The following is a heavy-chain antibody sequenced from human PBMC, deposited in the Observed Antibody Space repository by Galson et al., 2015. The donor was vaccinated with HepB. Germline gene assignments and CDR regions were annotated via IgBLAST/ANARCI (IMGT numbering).Heavy chain of an antibody. CDR2: IDWGDDK. V-gene: IGHV2-70*04. CDR3: ARGYYGEGAQVDAFDI. D-gene: IGHD2-15*01. CDR1: GFSLSTSGMR. J-gene: IGHJ3*02. Sequence: PALVKPTPTLTLTCTFSGFSLSTSGMRVSWIRQPPGKALEWLARIDWGDDKFYSTSLKTRLTISKDTSKNQVVLTMTNMDPVDTATYYCARGYYGEGAQVDAFDIWGQGTMVTVSS.